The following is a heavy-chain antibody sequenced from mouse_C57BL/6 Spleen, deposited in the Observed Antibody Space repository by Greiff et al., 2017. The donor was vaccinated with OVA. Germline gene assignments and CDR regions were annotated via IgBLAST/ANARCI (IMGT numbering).Heavy chain of an antibody. J-gene: IGHJ4*01. CDR1: GYTFTSYW. Sequence: QVQLQQSGAELVRPGSSVKLSCKASGYTFTSYWMDWVKQRPGQGLEWIGNIYPSDSETHYNQKFKDKATLTVDKSSSTAYMQLSSLTSEDSAVYYCARRLAGLMDYWGQGTSVTVSS. CDR2: IYPSDSET. CDR3: ARRLAGLMDY. D-gene: IGHD1-2*01. V-gene: IGHV1-61*01.